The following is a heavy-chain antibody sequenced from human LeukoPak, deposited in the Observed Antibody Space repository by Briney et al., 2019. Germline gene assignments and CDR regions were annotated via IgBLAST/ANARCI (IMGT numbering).Heavy chain of an antibody. D-gene: IGHD5-18*01. CDR3: ARGGVDTAMFLYYMDV. V-gene: IGHV4-34*01. CDR1: GGSFSGYY. J-gene: IGHJ6*03. CDR2: INHSGST. Sequence: PSETLTLTCAVYGGSFSGYYWSWIRQPPGKGLEWIGEINHSGSTNYNPSLKSRVTISVDTSKNQFSLKLSSVTAADTAVYYCARGGVDTAMFLYYMDVWGKGTTVTASS.